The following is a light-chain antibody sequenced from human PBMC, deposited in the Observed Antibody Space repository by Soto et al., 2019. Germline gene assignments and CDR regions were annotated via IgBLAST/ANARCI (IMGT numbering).Light chain of an antibody. J-gene: IGLJ1*01. CDR3: GTWDTSLPACV. CDR1: ASNIGHNS. CDR2: DDN. V-gene: IGLV1-51*01. Sequence: QSVLTQPPSVSAAPGQRVTISCSGSASNIGHNSVSWYQQLPGAAPKLLIYDDNNRPSGIPDRFSGSKSGTSATLGITGLQTGDEADYYCGTWDTSLPACVFGPGTKLTVL.